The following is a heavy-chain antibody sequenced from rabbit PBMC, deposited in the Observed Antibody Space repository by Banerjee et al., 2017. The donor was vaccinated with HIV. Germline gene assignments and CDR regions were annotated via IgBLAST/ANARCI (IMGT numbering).Heavy chain of an antibody. CDR3: ARDGYAGYGYATGFKL. CDR2: IYTSSGST. D-gene: IGHD6-1*01. CDR1: GFSFSSGYD. Sequence: QSLEESGGDLVKPGASLTLTCKASGFSFSSGYDMCWVRQAPGKGLELIACIYTSSGSTWYASWVNGRFTISRSTSLNTVDLKMTSLTAADTATYFCARDGYAGYGYATGFKLWGPGTLVTVS. J-gene: IGHJ4*01. V-gene: IGHV1S43*01.